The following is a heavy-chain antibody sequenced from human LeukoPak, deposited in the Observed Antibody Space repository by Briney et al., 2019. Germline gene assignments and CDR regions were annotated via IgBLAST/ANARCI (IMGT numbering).Heavy chain of an antibody. V-gene: IGHV3-74*01. CDR2: INSDGSTT. Sequence: GGSMRLSCAASGFTFSSYWMYWVRQAPGKGLVWVSRINSDGSTTSSADSVKGRFTISRDNAKNTLYLQMNSLRAEDTAVYYCARVAGPSDVASGAFDIWGQRTMVADSS. CDR1: GFTFSSYW. D-gene: IGHD5-12*01. J-gene: IGHJ3*02. CDR3: ARVAGPSDVASGAFDI.